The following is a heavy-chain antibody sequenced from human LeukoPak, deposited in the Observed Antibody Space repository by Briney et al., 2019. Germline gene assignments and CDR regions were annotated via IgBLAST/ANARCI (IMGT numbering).Heavy chain of an antibody. J-gene: IGHJ3*02. CDR2: IYYSGST. CDR1: VGSISSSSYY. Sequence: SETLSLTCTVSVGSISSSSYYWGWIRQPPGKGLEWIGSIYYSGSTYYNPSLKSRVTISVDTSKNQFSLKLSSVTAADTAVYYCASQVTGLISFDIWGQGTMVTVSS. V-gene: IGHV4-39*01. CDR3: ASQVTGLISFDI. D-gene: IGHD1-14*01.